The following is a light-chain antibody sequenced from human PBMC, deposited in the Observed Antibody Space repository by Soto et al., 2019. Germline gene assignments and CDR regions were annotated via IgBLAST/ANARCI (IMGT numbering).Light chain of an antibody. CDR2: AAS. CDR3: QQYGGPVPWA. Sequence: RLTQSRASLSASTGDRVTITCRASQGISNYVAWYQQKPGQVPKLLIYAASTLQSGVPPRFSGSGSGTEFTLTITRLEPEDFAVYYCQQYGGPVPWAFGQGTKVDI. CDR1: QGISNY. J-gene: IGKJ1*01. V-gene: IGKV1-27*01.